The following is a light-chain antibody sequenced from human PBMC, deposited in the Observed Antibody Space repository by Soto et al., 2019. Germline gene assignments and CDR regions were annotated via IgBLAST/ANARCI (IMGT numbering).Light chain of an antibody. Sequence: QSVLTQPPSASGPPGPRVTISCSGGSSDIGSNTVNWYQQLPGTAPKVLIYSNNERPSGVPDRFSGSKSGTSASLAISGLQSEDEAEYYCASWDDTVDGLVFGGGTKVTVL. V-gene: IGLV1-44*01. J-gene: IGLJ2*01. CDR3: ASWDDTVDGLV. CDR2: SNN. CDR1: SSDIGSNT.